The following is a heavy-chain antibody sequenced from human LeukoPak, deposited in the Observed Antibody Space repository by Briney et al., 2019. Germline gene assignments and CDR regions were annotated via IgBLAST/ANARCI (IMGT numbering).Heavy chain of an antibody. V-gene: IGHV3-23*01. CDR3: TRTRGCSSTSCYADY. CDR2: ISGSGDST. Sequence: PGGSLRLSCVGSGFTSIAYALTWARQAPGKGLEWVSGISGSGDSTYYADSVKGRFTISRDNSKNTLYLQMNSLGAEDTAVYSCTRTRGCSSTSCYADYWGQGTLVTVSS. CDR1: GFTSIAYA. D-gene: IGHD2-2*01. J-gene: IGHJ4*02.